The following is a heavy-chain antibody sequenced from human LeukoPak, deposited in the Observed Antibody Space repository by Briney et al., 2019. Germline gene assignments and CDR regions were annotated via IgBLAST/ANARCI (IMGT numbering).Heavy chain of an antibody. CDR2: ISSSSSYI. J-gene: IGHJ4*02. CDR1: GFTFSSYS. D-gene: IGHD6-19*01. V-gene: IGHV3-21*01. CDR3: ASFNTYSSGWYDY. Sequence: SGGSLRLSCAASGFTFSSYSMNWVRQAPGKGLEWVSSISSSSSYIYYADSVKGRFTISRDNAKNSLYLQMNSLRAEDTAVYYCASFNTYSSGWYDYWGQGTLVTVSS.